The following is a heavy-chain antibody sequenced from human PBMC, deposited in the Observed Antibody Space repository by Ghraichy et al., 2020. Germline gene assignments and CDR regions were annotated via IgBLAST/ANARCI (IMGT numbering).Heavy chain of an antibody. CDR3: ASGIYPHYYYCMDV. Sequence: SETLSLTCTVSGASISNYYLNWVRQSPGRGLEWLGNLYSSGSSNYNPSFRSRVAMSVDTSKNQFSLELTSVTAADTAVYYCASGIYPHYYYCMDVWGKGTTVTVSS. CDR1: GASISNYY. D-gene: IGHD1-26*01. J-gene: IGHJ6*03. CDR2: LYSSGSS. V-gene: IGHV4-59*01.